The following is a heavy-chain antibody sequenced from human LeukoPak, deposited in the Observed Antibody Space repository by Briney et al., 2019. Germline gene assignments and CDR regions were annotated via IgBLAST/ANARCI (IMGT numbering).Heavy chain of an antibody. D-gene: IGHD3-22*01. J-gene: IGHJ4*02. CDR3: ARARYYYDSSGYYFDY. Sequence: GGSLRLSCTASGFTFSTYAISWVRQAPGKGLEWVSYISSSSSTIYYADSVKGRFTISRDNAKNSLYVQMNSLRDEDTAVYFCARARYYYDSSGYYFDYWGQGTLVTVSS. CDR1: GFTFSTYA. V-gene: IGHV3-48*02. CDR2: ISSSSSTI.